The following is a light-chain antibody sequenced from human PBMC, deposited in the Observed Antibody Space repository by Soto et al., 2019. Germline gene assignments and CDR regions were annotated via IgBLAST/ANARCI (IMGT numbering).Light chain of an antibody. J-gene: IGKJ1*01. CDR2: GAS. CDR3: QSYDTSPT. V-gene: IGKV3-20*01. Sequence: EIVLTQSPGTLSLSAGERTTLSCRASQNVTNNYLAWYQQKLGQAPTVLIYGASSRATGIPDRFSGSGSGTDFTLTISRLEPEDFAMYYCQSYDTSPTFGQGTKVDIK. CDR1: QNVTNNY.